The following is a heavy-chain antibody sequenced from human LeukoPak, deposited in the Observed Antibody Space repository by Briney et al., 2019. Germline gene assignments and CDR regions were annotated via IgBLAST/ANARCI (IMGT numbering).Heavy chain of an antibody. Sequence: GGSLRLPCAASGFTVSTYYMTWVPQAPGKGLECVSVSYSGGSTYYADSVKGRFTVSRDNSKNTLYLQMNSLRGEDTAMYYCARGLGYCTSTTCLLPFDYWGQGTLVTVSS. J-gene: IGHJ4*02. V-gene: IGHV3-53*01. CDR2: SYSGGST. CDR1: GFTVSTYY. CDR3: ARGLGYCTSTTCLLPFDY. D-gene: IGHD2-2*01.